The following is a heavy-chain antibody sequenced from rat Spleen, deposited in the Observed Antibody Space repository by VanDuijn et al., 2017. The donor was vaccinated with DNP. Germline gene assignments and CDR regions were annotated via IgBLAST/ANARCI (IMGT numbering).Heavy chain of an antibody. J-gene: IGHJ2*01. CDR3: ASLYGYNYFDC. D-gene: IGHD1-9*01. Sequence: EVQLVESGGDLVQPGRSLKLSCAASGFTFSDYNMAWVRQAPKKGLEWVATISYDGSSTFYRDSVKGRFTISRDNAKNTLYLQMDSLRSEDTATYYCASLYGYNYFDCWGQGVMVTVSS. CDR2: ISYDGSST. V-gene: IGHV5-7*01. CDR1: GFTFSDYN.